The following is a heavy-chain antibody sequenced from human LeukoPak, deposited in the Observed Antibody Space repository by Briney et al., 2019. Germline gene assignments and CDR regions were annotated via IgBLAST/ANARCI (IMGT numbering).Heavy chain of an antibody. CDR3: ARYCSGGSCYSVPPSFYYYMDV. V-gene: IGHV5-51*01. J-gene: IGHJ6*03. CDR2: IYPGDSDT. CDR1: GYSFTSYW. D-gene: IGHD2-15*01. Sequence: GESLKISCKGSGYSFTSYWIGWVRQMPGKGLEWMGVIYPGDSDTRYSPSFQGQVTISADKSISTAYLQWSSLKASDTAMYYCARYCSGGSCYSVPPSFYYYMDVWAKGPRSPSP.